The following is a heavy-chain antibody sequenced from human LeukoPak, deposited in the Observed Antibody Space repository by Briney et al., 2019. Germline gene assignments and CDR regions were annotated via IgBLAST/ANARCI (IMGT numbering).Heavy chain of an antibody. V-gene: IGHV3-48*03. D-gene: IGHD2-2*01. CDR3: ARDRYALYY. J-gene: IGHJ4*02. Sequence: GGSPRLSCAASGFTFSSYEMNWVRQAPGKGLEWVSYIRSSDGSTIYYADSVKGRFTISSDNAKSSLYLQMDSLRAEDTAVYYCARDRYALYYWGQGALVTVSS. CDR2: IRSSDGSTI. CDR1: GFTFSSYE.